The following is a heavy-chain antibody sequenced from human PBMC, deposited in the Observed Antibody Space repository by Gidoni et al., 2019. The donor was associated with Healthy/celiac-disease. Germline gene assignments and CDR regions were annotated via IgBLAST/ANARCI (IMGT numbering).Heavy chain of an antibody. CDR2: ISGSGGST. Sequence: EVQLLESGGGLVQPGGSLRLSCAASGLTFSRYAMSWVRQAPGKGLEWVSAISGSGGSTYYADSVKGRFTISRDNSKNTLYLQMNSLRAEDTAVYYCAKEIYGDYVYYGMDVWGQGTTVTVSS. D-gene: IGHD4-17*01. CDR1: GLTFSRYA. J-gene: IGHJ6*02. CDR3: AKEIYGDYVYYGMDV. V-gene: IGHV3-23*01.